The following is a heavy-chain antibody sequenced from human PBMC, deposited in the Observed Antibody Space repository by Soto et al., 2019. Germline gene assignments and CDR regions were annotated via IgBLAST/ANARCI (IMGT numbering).Heavy chain of an antibody. V-gene: IGHV3-30*18. CDR1: GFTFSSYG. CDR3: AKDSVLRYFDWLPDYYCYYGMDV. J-gene: IGHJ6*02. D-gene: IGHD3-9*01. CDR2: ISYDGSNK. Sequence: PGGSLRLSCAASGFTFSSYGMHWVRQAPGKGLEWVAVISYDGSNKYYADSVKGRFTISRDNSKNTLYLQMNSLRAEDTAVYYCAKDSVLRYFDWLPDYYCYYGMDVWGQGTTVTVSS.